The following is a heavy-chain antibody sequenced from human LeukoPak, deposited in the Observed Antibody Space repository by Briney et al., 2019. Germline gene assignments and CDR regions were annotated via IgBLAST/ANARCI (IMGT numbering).Heavy chain of an antibody. D-gene: IGHD3-22*01. V-gene: IGHV3-23*01. CDR1: GITLSNYG. CDR2: ISDTGGRT. Sequence: GGSLRLSCAVSGITLSNYGMTWVRQAPGKGLEWVAGISDTGGRTNYADSVKGRFTISRDNPKNTLYLQMSSLRAEGTAVYFCAKRGVVIRVILVGFHKEAYYFDSWGQGALVTVSS. CDR3: AKRGVVIRVILVGFHKEAYYFDS. J-gene: IGHJ4*02.